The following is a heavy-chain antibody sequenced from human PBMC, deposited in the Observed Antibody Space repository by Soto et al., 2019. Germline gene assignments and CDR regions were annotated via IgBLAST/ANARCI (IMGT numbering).Heavy chain of an antibody. V-gene: IGHV4-31*03. CDR2: INHSGST. D-gene: IGHD3-22*01. CDR3: ARAGYDRDGGGYSYFDY. CDR1: GGSIGSGSYY. J-gene: IGHJ4*02. Sequence: QVQLQESGPGLVKPSQTLSLTCTVSGGSIGSGSYYWSWIRQHPGKGLEWIGYINHSGSTFYIPSLKSRVTTSIDTSTTQFSLKLSSVTAADTAVYYCARAGYDRDGGGYSYFDYWGQGTLVTVSS.